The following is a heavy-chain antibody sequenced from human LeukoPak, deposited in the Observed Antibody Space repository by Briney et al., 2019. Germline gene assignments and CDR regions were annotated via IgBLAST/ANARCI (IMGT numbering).Heavy chain of an antibody. D-gene: IGHD5-12*01. V-gene: IGHV4-39*01. CDR2: IFYTGNT. CDR1: GGSISSSSYY. J-gene: IGHJ4*02. Sequence: SETLSLTCTVSGGSISSSSYYWGWIRQPPGKGLEWIGGIFYTGNTYDNPSLKSRVTISVDTSKNQFSLKLSSVTAADTAVYYCARHAPRGPFDYWGQGTLVTVSS. CDR3: ARHAPRGPFDY.